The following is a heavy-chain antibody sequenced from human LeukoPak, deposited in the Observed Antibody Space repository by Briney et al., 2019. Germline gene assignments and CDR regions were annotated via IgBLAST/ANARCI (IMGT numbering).Heavy chain of an antibody. V-gene: IGHV3-23*01. CDR2: ISGSGDST. CDR1: GFTFSNYA. CDR3: ARRSGIAVAGAFDY. D-gene: IGHD6-19*01. J-gene: IGHJ4*02. Sequence: PGGSLRLSCAASGFTFSNYAMRWVRQAPGEGLEWVSGISGSGDSTYYADSVKGRFTISRDNSKNTLYLQVNSLRAEDTAVYYCARRSGIAVAGAFDYWGQGTLVTVSS.